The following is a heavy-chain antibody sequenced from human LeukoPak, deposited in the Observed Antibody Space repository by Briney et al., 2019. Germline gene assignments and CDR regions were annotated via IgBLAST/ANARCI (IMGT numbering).Heavy chain of an antibody. Sequence: SETLSLTCTVSGGSISSSSYYWGWIRQPPGKGLEWIGSIYYSGSTYYNSSLKSRVTISVDTSKNQFSLKLNSVTAADTAVYYCARGIPVYGVIMIYYSYYMDVWGKGTTVTVSS. CDR2: IYYSGST. D-gene: IGHD3-3*01. V-gene: IGHV4-39*01. CDR1: GGSISSSSYY. CDR3: ARGIPVYGVIMIYYSYYMDV. J-gene: IGHJ6*03.